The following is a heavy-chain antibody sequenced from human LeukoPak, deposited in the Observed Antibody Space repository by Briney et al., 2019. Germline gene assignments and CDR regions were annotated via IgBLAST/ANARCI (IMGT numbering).Heavy chain of an antibody. V-gene: IGHV4-59*08. CDR3: ARRAGYYYGMDV. CDR1: GGSISSYY. Sequence: ASETLSLTCTVSGGSISSYYWSWIRQPPGKGLEWIGYIYYSGSTNYNPSLKSRVTISVDTSKNQFSLKLSSVTAADTAVYYCARRAGYYYGMDVWGQGTTVTVSS. J-gene: IGHJ6*02. CDR2: IYYSGST. D-gene: IGHD6-13*01.